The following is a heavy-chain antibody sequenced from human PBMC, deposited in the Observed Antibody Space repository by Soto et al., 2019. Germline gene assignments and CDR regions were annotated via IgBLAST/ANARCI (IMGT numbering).Heavy chain of an antibody. CDR1: GGSISSGGSS. J-gene: IGHJ4*02. CDR2: IYHSGST. D-gene: IGHD3-22*01. CDR3: ARGAVVNFDS. Sequence: QLQLQESGSGLVKPSQTLSLTCAVSGGSISSGGSSWTWIRQPPGKGLEWIGYIYHSGSTYYNPSLESRVTISVGRSKNQFSLKLTSVTAADTAVYYCARGAVVNFDSWGQGTLVTVSS. V-gene: IGHV4-30-2*01.